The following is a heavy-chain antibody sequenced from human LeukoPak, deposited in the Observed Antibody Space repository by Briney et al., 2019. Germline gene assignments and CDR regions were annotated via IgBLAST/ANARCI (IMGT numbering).Heavy chain of an antibody. CDR1: GGSISSGGYY. CDR2: IYYSGST. D-gene: IGHD3-16*02. Sequence: SQTLSLTCTVSGGSISSGGYYWSWIRQHPGKGLEWIGFIYYSGSTYYNPSLKSRVTFSVDTSKNQFSLKLSSVNAADTAVYYCARAVYDYISGSYRFDYWGQGTLVTVSS. J-gene: IGHJ4*02. CDR3: ARAVYDYISGSYRFDY. V-gene: IGHV4-31*03.